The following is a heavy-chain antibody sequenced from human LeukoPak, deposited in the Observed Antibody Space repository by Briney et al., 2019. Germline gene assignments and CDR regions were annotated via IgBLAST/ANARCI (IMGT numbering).Heavy chain of an antibody. CDR2: IIPIFGTA. D-gene: IGHD2-2*01. Sequence: SVKVSCKASGGTFSSYAISWVRQAPGQGLEWMGGIIPIFGTANYAQKFQGRVTITADESTSTAYMELSSLRSEDTAVYYCARDIVVVPAAMGEYYYYYYGMDVWGQGTMVTVSS. CDR1: GGTFSSYA. V-gene: IGHV1-69*13. CDR3: ARDIVVVPAAMGEYYYYYYGMDV. J-gene: IGHJ6*02.